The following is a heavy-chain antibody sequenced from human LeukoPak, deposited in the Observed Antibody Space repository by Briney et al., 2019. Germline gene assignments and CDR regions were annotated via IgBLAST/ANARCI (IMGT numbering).Heavy chain of an antibody. CDR2: IYHGGST. CDR3: ARVPGGYDGVSSGWHRHLDY. Sequence: PSQTLSLTCAVSGGSISSGGYSWGWIRQPPGKGLEWIGYIYHGGSTYYNPSLKSRVTISIDRSKNQFSLMLSSVTAADTAVYYCARVPGGYDGVSSGWHRHLDYWGQGILVTVSS. J-gene: IGHJ4*02. D-gene: IGHD5-12*01. CDR1: GGSISSGGYS. V-gene: IGHV4-30-2*01.